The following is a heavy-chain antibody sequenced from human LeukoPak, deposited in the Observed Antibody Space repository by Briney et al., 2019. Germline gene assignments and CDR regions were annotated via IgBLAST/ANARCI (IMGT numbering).Heavy chain of an antibody. J-gene: IGHJ4*02. Sequence: GGSLRLSCAASGFTFSTYAMSWVRQAPGMGLEWVSAISGRGDTIFYADSVKGRFTVSRDNSKNTLYLQVNSLRAEDTAVYYCAKATLATTYFDSWGQGTPVTVSS. V-gene: IGHV3-23*01. CDR1: GFTFSTYA. CDR3: AKATLATTYFDS. D-gene: IGHD5-24*01. CDR2: ISGRGDTI.